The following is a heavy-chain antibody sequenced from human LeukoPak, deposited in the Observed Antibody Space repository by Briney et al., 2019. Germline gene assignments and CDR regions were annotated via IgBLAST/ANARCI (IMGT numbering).Heavy chain of an antibody. Sequence: GGSLRLSCAASGFTFSDQFMDWVRQAPGKGLEWVGRIRKRPNSYTTEYAASVQGRFAISRDDSKNSLYLQMNSLKTEDTAVYYCARVSTTVAGSDYLDYWGQGTQVTISS. D-gene: IGHD6-19*01. V-gene: IGHV3-72*01. CDR1: GFTFSDQF. CDR3: ARVSTTVAGSDYLDY. CDR2: IRKRPNSYTT. J-gene: IGHJ4*02.